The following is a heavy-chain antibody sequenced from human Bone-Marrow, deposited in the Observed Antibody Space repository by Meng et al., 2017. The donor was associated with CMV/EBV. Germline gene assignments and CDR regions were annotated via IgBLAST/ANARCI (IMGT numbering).Heavy chain of an antibody. D-gene: IGHD1-26*01. CDR2: ISSSGSTI. V-gene: IGHV3-48*03. CDR1: GFTFSSYE. Sequence: GGSLRLSCAASGFTFSSYEMNWVRQAPGKGLEWVSYISSSGSTIYYADSVKGRFTISRDNAKNSLYLHMNSLRVEDTALYHCARNVGYYYGMDVWGQGTTVTVSS. CDR3: ARNVGYYYGMDV. J-gene: IGHJ6*02.